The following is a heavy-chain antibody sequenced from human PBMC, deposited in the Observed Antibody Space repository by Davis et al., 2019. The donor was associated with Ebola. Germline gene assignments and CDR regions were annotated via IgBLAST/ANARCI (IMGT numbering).Heavy chain of an antibody. CDR1: GGSFSGYF. D-gene: IGHD3-3*01. CDR3: ARGPRRLRFLEI. J-gene: IGHJ4*02. CDR2: VNQSGST. Sequence: SETLSLTCSVYGGSFSGYFWTWIRQPPGKGLEWIGEVNQSGSTNYNPSLKSRVIISVDTFTNQFSLNLSSVTAADTAVYYCARGPRRLRFLEIWGQGTLVAVSP. V-gene: IGHV4-34*01.